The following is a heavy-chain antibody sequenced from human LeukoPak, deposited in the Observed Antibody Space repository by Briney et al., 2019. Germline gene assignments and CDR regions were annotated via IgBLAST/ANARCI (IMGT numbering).Heavy chain of an antibody. J-gene: IGHJ3*02. V-gene: IGHV4-59*12. CDR3: ARDKRQLDAFDI. CDR1: GGSISSYY. Sequence: SETLSLTCTVSGGSISSYYWSWIRQPPGKGLGWIGYIYYSGSTYYNPSLKSRVTISLDTSKNQFSLKLSSVTAADTAVYYCARDKRQLDAFDIWGQGTVVAVSS. CDR2: IYYSGST. D-gene: IGHD1-1*01.